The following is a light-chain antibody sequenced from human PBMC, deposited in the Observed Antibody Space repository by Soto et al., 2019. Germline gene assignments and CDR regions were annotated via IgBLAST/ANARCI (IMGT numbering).Light chain of an antibody. CDR1: QNIRSW. J-gene: IGKJ4*01. Sequence: DIQMTQSPSTLSASVGDRVTITCRASQNIRSWLAWYQQKPGKAPELLIYSASGLESGVPSRFSGSGFGTEVTLNISSLQPDDFATYYCQEYNGNSGLTFGGGTKVEIK. V-gene: IGKV1-5*03. CDR2: SAS. CDR3: QEYNGNSGLT.